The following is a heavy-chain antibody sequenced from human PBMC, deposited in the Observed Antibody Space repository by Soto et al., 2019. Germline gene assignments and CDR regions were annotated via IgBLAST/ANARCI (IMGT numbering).Heavy chain of an antibody. CDR1: GFTFSSYD. CDR2: IGTAGDT. CDR3: ARGGSSSSDYYYGMDV. Sequence: VGSLRLSCAASGFTFSSYDMHWVRQATGKGLEWVSAIGTAGDTYYPGSVKGRFTISRENAKNSLYLQMNSLRAGDTAVYYCARGGSSSSDYYYGMDVWGQGTTVTVSS. D-gene: IGHD6-6*01. J-gene: IGHJ6*02. V-gene: IGHV3-13*01.